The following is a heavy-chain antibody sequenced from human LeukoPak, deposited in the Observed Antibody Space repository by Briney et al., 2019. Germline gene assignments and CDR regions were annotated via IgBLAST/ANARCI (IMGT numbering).Heavy chain of an antibody. CDR3: ASSIWKLVSYFDY. CDR1: GYTFTSYY. Sequence: VASVKVSCKASGYTFTSYYMHWVRQAPGQGLEWMGIVNPSGGSTSYAQKFQGRVTMTRDTSTSTVYMELSSLRSEDTAVYYCASSIWKLVSYFDYWGQGTLVTVSS. CDR2: VNPSGGST. V-gene: IGHV1-46*01. D-gene: IGHD2/OR15-2a*01. J-gene: IGHJ4*02.